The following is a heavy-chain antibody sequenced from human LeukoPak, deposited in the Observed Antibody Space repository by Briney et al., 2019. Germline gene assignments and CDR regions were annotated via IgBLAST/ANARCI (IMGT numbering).Heavy chain of an antibody. CDR2: SNPNSGGT. CDR1: GYTFTGYY. J-gene: IGHJ4*02. CDR3: ARYYIEGRCFDY. D-gene: IGHD3-10*01. Sequence: DSVKVSCKASGYTFTGYYIHWVRQAPGQGLEWMGWSNPNSGGTNYAQKFQGRVTMTRETSIRTAYTELSRLRSDDTAMYYCARYYIEGRCFDYWGQGTLVTVSS. V-gene: IGHV1-2*02.